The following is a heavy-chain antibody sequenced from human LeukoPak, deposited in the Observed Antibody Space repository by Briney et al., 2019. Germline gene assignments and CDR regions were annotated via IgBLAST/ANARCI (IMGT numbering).Heavy chain of an antibody. Sequence: ASVKVSCKASGYTFTSNYMHWVRQAPGQGLEWMGMINPSGGSTSYARKFQGRVTMTSDTSTSTVSMELSSLRSEDTAVYSCARGLWQWLVDYWGQGTLVTVSS. CDR3: ARGLWQWLVDY. CDR1: GYTFTSNY. V-gene: IGHV1-46*01. CDR2: INPSGGST. J-gene: IGHJ4*02. D-gene: IGHD6-19*01.